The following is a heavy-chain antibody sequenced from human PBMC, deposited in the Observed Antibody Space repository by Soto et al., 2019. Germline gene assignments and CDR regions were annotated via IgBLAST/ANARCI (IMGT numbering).Heavy chain of an antibody. CDR1: GFTFSSYG. J-gene: IGHJ4*02. Sequence: PGGSLRLFCAASGFTFSSYGMHWVRQAPGKGLEWVAVIWYDGSNKYYADSVKGRFTISRDNSKNTLYLQMNSLRAEDTAVYYCARDEAARRRVTYYFDYWGQGTLVTVSS. D-gene: IGHD6-6*01. V-gene: IGHV3-33*01. CDR3: ARDEAARRRVTYYFDY. CDR2: IWYDGSNK.